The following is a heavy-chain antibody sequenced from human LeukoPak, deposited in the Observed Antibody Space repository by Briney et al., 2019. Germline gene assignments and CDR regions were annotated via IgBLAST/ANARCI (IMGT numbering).Heavy chain of an antibody. Sequence: SETLSLTCPVSGGSISSSSYYWGWIRQPPGKGLEWIGSIYYSGSTYYNPSLKSRVTISVDTSKNQFSLKLGSVTAADTAVYYCAGIAAAGTGYWGQGTLVTVSS. CDR1: GGSISSSSYY. J-gene: IGHJ4*02. CDR2: IYYSGST. CDR3: AGIAAAGTGY. V-gene: IGHV4-39*07. D-gene: IGHD6-13*01.